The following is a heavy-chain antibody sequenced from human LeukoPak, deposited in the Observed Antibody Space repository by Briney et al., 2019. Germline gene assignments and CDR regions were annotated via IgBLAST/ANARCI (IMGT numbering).Heavy chain of an antibody. CDR2: INHSGST. J-gene: IGHJ6*02. CDR1: GGSFSGYY. D-gene: IGHD2-2*01. V-gene: IGHV4-34*01. CDR3: AILRSVVPAAMVGYYYYGMDV. Sequence: SETLSLTCAVYGGSFSGYYWSWIRQPPGKGLEWIGEINHSGSTNYNPSLKSRVTISVDTSKNQFSLKLSSVTAADTAVYYCAILRSVVPAAMVGYYYYGMDVWGQGTTVTVSS.